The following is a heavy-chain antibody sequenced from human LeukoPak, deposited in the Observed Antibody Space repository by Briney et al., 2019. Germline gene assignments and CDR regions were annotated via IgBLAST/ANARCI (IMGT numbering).Heavy chain of an antibody. D-gene: IGHD6-19*01. J-gene: IGHJ4*02. Sequence: GGSLRLSCAASGFTFSSYGMHWVRQAPGKGLEWVAVIWYDGSNKYYADSVKGRFTISRDNSKNTLYQQMNSLRAEDTAVYYCARVTDSSGWYWYFDYWGQGTLVTVSS. CDR1: GFTFSSYG. CDR3: ARVTDSSGWYWYFDY. V-gene: IGHV3-33*01. CDR2: IWYDGSNK.